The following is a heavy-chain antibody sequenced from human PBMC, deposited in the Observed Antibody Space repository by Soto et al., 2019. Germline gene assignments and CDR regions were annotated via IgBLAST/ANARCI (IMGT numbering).Heavy chain of an antibody. V-gene: IGHV1-46*01. CDR2: INPSGGST. J-gene: IGHJ6*02. CDR1: GYTFTSYY. D-gene: IGHD3-3*01. CDR3: ARAYDFWSGSHPYYYYGMDV. Sequence: VASVKVSCKASGYTFTSYYMHWVRQAPGQGLEWMGIINPSGGSTSYAQKFQGRVTMTRDTSTGTVYMELSSLRSEDTAVYYCARAYDFWSGSHPYYYYGMDVWGQGTTVTVSS.